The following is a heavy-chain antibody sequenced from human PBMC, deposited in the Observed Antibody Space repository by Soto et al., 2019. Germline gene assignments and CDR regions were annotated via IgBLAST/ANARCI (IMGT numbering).Heavy chain of an antibody. V-gene: IGHV3-21*01. Sequence: SWVRQAPGKGLEWASSIRSSSSYIYYGDSVKGRFTISRESAKNSLCLQMNSLRAEDRVLFYCARDRWWWLPLLFDYWGQGTLVTVSS. CDR3: ARDRWWWLPLLFDY. J-gene: IGHJ4*02. D-gene: IGHD2-21*01. CDR2: IRSSSSYI.